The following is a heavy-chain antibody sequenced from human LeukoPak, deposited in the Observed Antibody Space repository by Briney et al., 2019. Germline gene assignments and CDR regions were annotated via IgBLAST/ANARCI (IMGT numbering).Heavy chain of an antibody. J-gene: IGHJ4*02. CDR3: ARALWFGETFPAY. D-gene: IGHD3-10*01. Sequence: GRSLRLSCAASGFTFSNFSMHWVRQAPGKGLEWLAVISYDGSNKYYADSVKGRFTISRDTSRNTLYLRMNSLRAEDTAVYYCARALWFGETFPAYWGQGTLVTVSS. V-gene: IGHV3-30*01. CDR1: GFTFSNFS. CDR2: ISYDGSNK.